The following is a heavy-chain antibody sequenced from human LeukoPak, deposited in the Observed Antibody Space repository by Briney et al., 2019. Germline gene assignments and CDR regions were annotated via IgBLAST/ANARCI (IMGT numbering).Heavy chain of an antibody. J-gene: IGHJ6*03. CDR1: GGTFSSYA. V-gene: IGHV1-69*06. CDR3: ARTPPDDSSGYSPYYYYYYMDV. CDR2: IIPTFGTA. D-gene: IGHD3-22*01. Sequence: SVKVSCKASGGTFSSYAISWVRQAPGQGLEWMGRIIPTFGTANYAQKFQGRVAITADKSTSTAYMELSSLRSEDTAVYYCARTPPDDSSGYSPYYYYYYMDVWGKGTTVTVSS.